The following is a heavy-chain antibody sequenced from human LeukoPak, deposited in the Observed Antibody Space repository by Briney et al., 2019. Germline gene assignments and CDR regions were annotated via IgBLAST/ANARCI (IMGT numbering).Heavy chain of an antibody. D-gene: IGHD3-22*01. V-gene: IGHV3-23*01. Sequence: GGSLRLSCAVSGLTLSNYGMSWVRQAPGKGLEWVAGISDRGGRTNYADSVKGRFTISRDNPKNPLYLQMNSLRAEDTAVYFCAKRGVVIRVILVGFHKEAYYFDSWGQGALVTVSS. J-gene: IGHJ4*02. CDR1: GLTLSNYG. CDR3: AKRGVVIRVILVGFHKEAYYFDS. CDR2: ISDRGGRT.